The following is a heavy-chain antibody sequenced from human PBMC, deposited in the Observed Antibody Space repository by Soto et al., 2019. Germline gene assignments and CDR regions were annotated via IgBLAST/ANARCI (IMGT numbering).Heavy chain of an antibody. D-gene: IGHD1-26*01. J-gene: IGHJ4*02. CDR2: ISGSGGSK. V-gene: IGHV3-23*01. CDR1: GFTLRTYA. CDR3: ARRGSGSYYDY. Sequence: EVQLLESGGGLVQPGGSLRLSCAASGFTLRTYAMRWVRRAPGKGLEWVPAISGSGGSKYYADSVKGRFTISRDNSKNTLYLQMNSLRAEDTAVYYCARRGSGSYYDYWGQGTLVTVSS.